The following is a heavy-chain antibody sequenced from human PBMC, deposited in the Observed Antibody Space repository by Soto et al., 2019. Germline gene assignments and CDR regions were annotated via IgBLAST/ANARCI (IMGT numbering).Heavy chain of an antibody. V-gene: IGHV3-30*18. J-gene: IGHJ3*02. Sequence: QVQLVESGGGLVQPGRSLRLSCAASGFTFSSYGMHWVRQAPGKGLEWVSDISYDGSKKYYADSVKGRFTISRDNSKNTPYLKMNSLRVEDRAVSYCAKEKVYSGYYCEAFASWGQGPMVPVSS. CDR2: ISYDGSKK. CDR3: AKEKVYSGYYCEAFAS. D-gene: IGHD3-22*01. CDR1: GFTFSSYG.